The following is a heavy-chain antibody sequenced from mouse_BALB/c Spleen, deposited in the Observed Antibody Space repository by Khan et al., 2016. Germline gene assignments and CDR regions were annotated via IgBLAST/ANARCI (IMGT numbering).Heavy chain of an antibody. CDR2: INPDSSTI. D-gene: IGHD1-2*01. J-gene: IGHJ1*01. Sequence: EVQLVESGGGLVQPGGSLKLSCAASGCDFSRYWMSWVRQAPGKGLEWIGEINPDSSTINYTPSLKDKFIISRDNAKNTLYLQMSKVRSEDTALYYCASIHYYYWYFDVWGAGTTVTVSS. V-gene: IGHV4-1*02. CDR1: GCDFSRYW. CDR3: ASIHYYYWYFDV.